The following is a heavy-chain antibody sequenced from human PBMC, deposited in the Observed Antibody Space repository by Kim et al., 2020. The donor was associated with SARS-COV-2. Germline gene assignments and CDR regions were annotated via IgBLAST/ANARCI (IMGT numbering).Heavy chain of an antibody. V-gene: IGHV3-33*06. CDR2: IWYDGSNK. D-gene: IGHD3-10*01. CDR1: GFTFSSYG. J-gene: IGHJ4*02. Sequence: GGSLRLSCAASGFTFSSYGMHWVRQAPGKGLEWEAVIWYDGSNKYYADSVKGRFTISRDNSKNTLYLQMNSLRAEDTAVYYCAKGGPYYYGSGSYLGDFDYWGQGTLVTVSS. CDR3: AKGGPYYYGSGSYLGDFDY.